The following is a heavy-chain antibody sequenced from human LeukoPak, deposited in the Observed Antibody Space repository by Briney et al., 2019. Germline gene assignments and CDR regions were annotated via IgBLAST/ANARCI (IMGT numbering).Heavy chain of an antibody. J-gene: IGHJ4*02. Sequence: GGSLRLSCAASGFTFSSYAMSWVRQAPGKGLEWVSAISGSGGSTYYADSVKGRFTISRDNSKNTLYLQMNSLRAEDTAVYYCARDGGYCSGGSCYRTDYWGQGTLVTVSS. CDR3: ARDGGYCSGGSCYRTDY. D-gene: IGHD2-15*01. CDR2: ISGSGGST. V-gene: IGHV3-23*01. CDR1: GFTFSSYA.